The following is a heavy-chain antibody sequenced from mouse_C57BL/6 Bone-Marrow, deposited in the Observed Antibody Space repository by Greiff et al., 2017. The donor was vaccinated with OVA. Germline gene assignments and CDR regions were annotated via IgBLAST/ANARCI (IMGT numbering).Heavy chain of an antibody. CDR1: GFNIKDDY. J-gene: IGHJ2*01. CDR2: IDPENGDT. CDR3: TELRYFDY. Sequence: EVQLQQSGAELVRPGASVKLSCTASGFNIKDDYMHWVKQRPEQGLEWIGWIDPENGDTEYASKFQGKATITADTSSNTAYLQLSSLTSEDTAVYYCTELRYFDYWGQGTTLTVSS. V-gene: IGHV14-4*01.